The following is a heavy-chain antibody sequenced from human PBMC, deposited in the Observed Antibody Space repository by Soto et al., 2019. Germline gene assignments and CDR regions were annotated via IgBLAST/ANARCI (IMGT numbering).Heavy chain of an antibody. CDR1: GFTFGSYA. Sequence: EVQLLESGGGLVQPGESLRLSCVGSGFTFGSYAMSWVRQVPGKGLEWVSTIINTGGSTYYPDSVKGRFIISRDNSRNTLYLQMNGLRAEDTAVYYCVKDDKGRWLQKGDSWGQGTLVTVSS. V-gene: IGHV3-23*01. CDR3: VKDDKGRWLQKGDS. D-gene: IGHD5-12*01. CDR2: IINTGGST. J-gene: IGHJ4*02.